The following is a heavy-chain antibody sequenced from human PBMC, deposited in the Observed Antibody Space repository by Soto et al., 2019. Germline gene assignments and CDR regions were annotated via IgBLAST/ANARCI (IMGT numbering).Heavy chain of an antibody. D-gene: IGHD2-15*01. CDR1: GGSISSRSYY. CDR2: IYYSGST. Sequence: SETLSLTCTVSGGSISSRSYYWGWIRQSPGKGLEWIATIYYSGSTYYNPSLKSRVTMSVDTSKNQFSLKLSSMTAADTAVYYCARQSCSGGSCYAGYMDVWGKGTTVTSP. J-gene: IGHJ6*03. CDR3: ARQSCSGGSCYAGYMDV. V-gene: IGHV4-39*01.